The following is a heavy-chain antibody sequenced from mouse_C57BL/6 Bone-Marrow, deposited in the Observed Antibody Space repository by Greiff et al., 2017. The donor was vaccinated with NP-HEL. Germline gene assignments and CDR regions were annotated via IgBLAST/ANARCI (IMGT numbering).Heavy chain of an antibody. Sequence: QVQLQQSGAELVRPGASVTLSCKASGYTFTDYEMHWVKQTPVHGLEWIGAIDPETGGTAYNQKFKGKAILTADKSSSTAYMELRSLTSEDSAVYYCTLYGNSSYWYFDVWGTGTTVTVSS. V-gene: IGHV1-15*01. J-gene: IGHJ1*03. CDR1: GYTFTDYE. D-gene: IGHD2-1*01. CDR2: IDPETGGT. CDR3: TLYGNSSYWYFDV.